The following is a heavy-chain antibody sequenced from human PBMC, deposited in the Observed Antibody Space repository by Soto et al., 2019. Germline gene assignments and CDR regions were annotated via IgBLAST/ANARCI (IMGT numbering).Heavy chain of an antibody. CDR2: IYYSGST. Sequence: SETLSLTCTVSGGSISSSSYYWGWIRQPPGKGLEWIGSIYYSGSTYYNPSRKSRVAISVDTSKNPFSLKLSSVTAADTAVYYCARQGCTTGVCYTGYYYYGMDVWGQGTTVTVSS. CDR1: GGSISSSSYY. CDR3: ARQGCTTGVCYTGYYYYGMDV. V-gene: IGHV4-39*01. D-gene: IGHD2-8*01. J-gene: IGHJ6*02.